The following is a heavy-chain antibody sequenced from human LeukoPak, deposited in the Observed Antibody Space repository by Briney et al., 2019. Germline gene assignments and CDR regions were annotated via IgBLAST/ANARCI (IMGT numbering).Heavy chain of an antibody. J-gene: IGHJ4*02. CDR1: GFTFSSYG. CDR3: ATVSEY. Sequence: GGSLRLSCAASGFTFSSYGMHWVRQAPGKGLVWVSGINHDGTGTYYADSVKGRFTISRDNAKNTVDLQMNGLRAEDTTVYYYATVSEYWGQGTLVTVSS. V-gene: IGHV3-74*01. CDR2: INHDGTGT.